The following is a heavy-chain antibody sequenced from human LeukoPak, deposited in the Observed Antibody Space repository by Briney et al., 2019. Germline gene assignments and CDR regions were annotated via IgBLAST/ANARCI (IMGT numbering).Heavy chain of an antibody. CDR1: GVSMSSYC. Sequence: SETLSLTCTVSGVSMSSYCWSWIRQVPGKGLEYVGYIFNSGSANYNPSLESRVTISVDTSKNQISLKLSAVTAADTAIYYCARVTYSNYWADYWGRGTLVTVSS. J-gene: IGHJ4*02. V-gene: IGHV4-59*01. CDR3: ARVTYSNYWADY. D-gene: IGHD1-7*01. CDR2: IFNSGSA.